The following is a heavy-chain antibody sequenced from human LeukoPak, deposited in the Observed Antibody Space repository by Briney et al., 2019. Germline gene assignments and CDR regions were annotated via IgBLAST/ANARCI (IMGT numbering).Heavy chain of an antibody. CDR1: GFTFSSYA. D-gene: IGHD6-19*01. CDR2: IYYSGST. J-gene: IGHJ4*02. Sequence: GSLRLSCAASGFTFSSYAMSWIRQPPGKGLEWIGYIYYSGSTNYNPSLKSRVTISVDTSKNQFSLKLSSVTAADTAVYYCARHPYSSGWFDYWGQGTLVTVSS. V-gene: IGHV4-59*08. CDR3: ARHPYSSGWFDY.